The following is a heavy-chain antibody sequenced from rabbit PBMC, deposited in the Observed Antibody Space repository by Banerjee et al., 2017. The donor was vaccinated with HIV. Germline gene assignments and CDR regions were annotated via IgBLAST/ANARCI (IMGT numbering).Heavy chain of an antibody. V-gene: IGHV1S45*01. J-gene: IGHJ4*01. CDR3: ARDWAGSDYYTHFNL. CDR2: IYASSNGNT. Sequence: QEQLVESGGGLVKPEGSLTLTCTASGFSFSGNYFMCWVRQAPGKGLEWIACIYASSNGNTYYASWARGRFTISKTSSTTVTLQMTSLTAADTATYFCARDWAGSDYYTHFNLWGPGTLVTVS. D-gene: IGHD8-1*01. CDR1: GFSFSGNYF.